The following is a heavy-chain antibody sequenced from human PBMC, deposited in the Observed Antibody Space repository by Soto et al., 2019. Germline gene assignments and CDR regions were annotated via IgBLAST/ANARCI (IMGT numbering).Heavy chain of an antibody. CDR2: TYFRSNWYY. CDR1: GDSVSSNNVA. D-gene: IGHD3-10*01. Sequence: SQTLSLTCAISGDSVSSNNVAWSWIRQSPSRGLEWLGRTYFRSNWYYDYAVSLKSRITINSDTSRNQLSLQLKSVTPEDTAVYFCARTEGSGSYHNWGQGTLVTVSS. V-gene: IGHV6-1*01. CDR3: ARTEGSGSYHN. J-gene: IGHJ4*02.